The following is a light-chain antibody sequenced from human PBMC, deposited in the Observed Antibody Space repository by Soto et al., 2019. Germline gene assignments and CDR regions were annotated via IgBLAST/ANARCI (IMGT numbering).Light chain of an antibody. CDR3: QQYNNWPPWT. V-gene: IGKV3-15*01. J-gene: IGKJ1*01. CDR2: GAS. CDR1: QSVTTN. Sequence: EVVMTQSPATLSVSPGERATLSCGASQSVTTNMAWYQQKPGQAPRLLIYGASTRATGIPARFSGSGSGTDFTLTISSLKSEDFAVYYCQQYNNWPPWTFGQGTKVDI.